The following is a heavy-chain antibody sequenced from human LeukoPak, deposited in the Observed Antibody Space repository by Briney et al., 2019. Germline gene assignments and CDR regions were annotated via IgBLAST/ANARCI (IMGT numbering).Heavy chain of an antibody. Sequence: SVKVSCKASGGTFSSYAISWVRQAPGQGLEWMGRIIPILGIANYAQKLQGRVTMTTDTSTSTAYMELRSLRSDDTAVYYCARGLEDTMVRGVIITLNWFDPWGQGTLVTVSS. CDR3: ARGLEDTMVRGVIITLNWFDP. J-gene: IGHJ5*02. CDR2: IIPILGIA. V-gene: IGHV1-69*04. CDR1: GGTFSSYA. D-gene: IGHD3-10*01.